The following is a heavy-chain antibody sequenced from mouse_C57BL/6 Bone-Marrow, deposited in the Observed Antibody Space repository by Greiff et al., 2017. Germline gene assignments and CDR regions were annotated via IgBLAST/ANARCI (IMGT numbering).Heavy chain of an antibody. CDR3: ASGWLLRV. CDR1: GYTFTSYW. J-gene: IGHJ2*01. D-gene: IGHD2-3*01. Sequence: QVQLKQPGAELVKPGASVKLSCKASGYTFTSYWMQWVKQRPGQGLEWIGEIDPSDSYTNYNQKFKGKATLTVDTSSSTAYMLLSSLTSEDSAVYYCASGWLLRVWGQGTTLTVSS. CDR2: IDPSDSYT. V-gene: IGHV1-50*01.